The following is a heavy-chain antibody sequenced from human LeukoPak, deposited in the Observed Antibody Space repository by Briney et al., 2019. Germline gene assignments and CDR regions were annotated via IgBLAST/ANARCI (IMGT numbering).Heavy chain of an antibody. J-gene: IGHJ6*03. Sequence: SETLSLTCTVSGGSISSGGYYWSWIRQHPGKGLEWIGYIYYTGSTYYNPSLKSRVTISVDTSKNQFSLKLSSVTAADTAVYYCASAPGREYYYYMDVWGKGTTVTVSS. CDR3: ASAPGREYYYYMDV. D-gene: IGHD3-10*01. V-gene: IGHV4-31*03. CDR1: GGSISSGGYY. CDR2: IYYTGST.